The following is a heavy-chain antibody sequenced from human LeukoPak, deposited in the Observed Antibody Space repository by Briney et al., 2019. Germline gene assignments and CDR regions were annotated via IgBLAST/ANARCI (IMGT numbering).Heavy chain of an antibody. J-gene: IGHJ4*02. CDR3: ARDSGEGDY. D-gene: IGHD3-10*01. Sequence: GGSLRLSCAASGFTFSSYAMYWVRQAPGKGLEWVAVISYDGSNKYYADSVKGRFTISRDNSKNTLYLQMNSLRAEDTAVYYCARDSGEGDYWGQGTLVTVSS. V-gene: IGHV3-30-3*01. CDR1: GFTFSSYA. CDR2: ISYDGSNK.